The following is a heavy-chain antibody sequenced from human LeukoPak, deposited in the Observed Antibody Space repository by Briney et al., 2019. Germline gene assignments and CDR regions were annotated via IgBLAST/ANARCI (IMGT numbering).Heavy chain of an antibody. Sequence: GGSLRLSRAASGFTFSSYSMNWVRQAPGKGLEWVSSISSSSYIYYADSVKGRFTISRDNAKNSLYLQMNSLRAEDTAVYYCARDQNNWNEKDYWGQGTLVTVSS. CDR3: ARDQNNWNEKDY. J-gene: IGHJ4*02. V-gene: IGHV3-21*01. D-gene: IGHD1-1*01. CDR2: ISSSSYI. CDR1: GFTFSSYS.